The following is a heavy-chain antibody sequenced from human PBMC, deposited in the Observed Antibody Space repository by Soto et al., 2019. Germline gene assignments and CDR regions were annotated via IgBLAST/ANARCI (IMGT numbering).Heavy chain of an antibody. D-gene: IGHD5-12*01. CDR1: GFSFREYD. V-gene: IGHV3-23*01. J-gene: IGHJ4*02. Sequence: GGSLRLSCAASGFSFREYDMSWVRQAPGKGLEWVSGFSGSDGGTYYADSVKGRFTVSSGSSVNTLYLQMNSLRAEDTAVYYCAKERRDGYNSLDYWGRGTLVTVSS. CDR3: AKERRDGYNSLDY. CDR2: FSGSDGGT.